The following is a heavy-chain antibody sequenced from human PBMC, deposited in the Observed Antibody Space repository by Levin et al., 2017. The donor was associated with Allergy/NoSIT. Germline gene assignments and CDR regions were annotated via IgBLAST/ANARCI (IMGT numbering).Heavy chain of an antibody. Sequence: RGESLKISCAASGFTFDDYGMSWVRQAPGKGLEWVSGINWNGGSTGYADSVKGRFTISRDNAKNSLYLQMNSLRAEDTALYYCARDPSSGWNNWFDPWGQGTLVTVSS. CDR3: ARDPSSGWNNWFDP. J-gene: IGHJ5*02. V-gene: IGHV3-20*04. D-gene: IGHD6-19*01. CDR2: INWNGGST. CDR1: GFTFDDYG.